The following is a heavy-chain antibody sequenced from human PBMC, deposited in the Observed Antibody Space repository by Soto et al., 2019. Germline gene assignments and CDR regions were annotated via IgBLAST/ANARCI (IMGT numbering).Heavy chain of an antibody. Sequence: QVQLQESGPGLVKPSQTLSLTCTVSGGSISSGDYYWSWIRQPPGKGLEWIGYIYYSGSTYYNPSLKSRVSISVDTSKNQFSLKLSSVTAADTAVYYCARVGSSWPSNIDYWGQGTLVTVSS. J-gene: IGHJ4*02. CDR1: GGSISSGDYY. V-gene: IGHV4-30-4*01. D-gene: IGHD6-13*01. CDR2: IYYSGST. CDR3: ARVGSSWPSNIDY.